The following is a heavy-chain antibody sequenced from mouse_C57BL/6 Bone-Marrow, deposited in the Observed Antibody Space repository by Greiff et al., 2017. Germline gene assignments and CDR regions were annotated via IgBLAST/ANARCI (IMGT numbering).Heavy chain of an antibody. CDR1: GYTFTSYW. J-gene: IGHJ3*01. CDR3: ARANWDGPFAY. D-gene: IGHD4-1*01. Sequence: QVQLQQPGAELVRPGTSVKLSCKASGYTFTSYWMHWVKQRPGQGLEWIGVIDPSDSYTNYNQKFKGKATLTVDTSSSTACMQLSSLTSEDSAVYYCARANWDGPFAYWGQGTLVTVSA. V-gene: IGHV1-59*01. CDR2: IDPSDSYT.